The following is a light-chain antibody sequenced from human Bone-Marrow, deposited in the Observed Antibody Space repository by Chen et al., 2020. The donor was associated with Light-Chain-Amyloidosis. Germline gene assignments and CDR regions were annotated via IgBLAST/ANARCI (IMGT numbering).Light chain of an antibody. CDR1: NIGSTS. V-gene: IGLV3-21*02. Sequence: SYVLTQPSSVSVAPGQTATIACGGNNIGSTSVHWYQQTPGQAPLLVVYDDSDRPSGIPERLSGDNSGNTAPLTISRVEAGDEADYYCQVWERSSDRPVFGGGTKLTVL. J-gene: IGLJ3*02. CDR3: QVWERSSDRPV. CDR2: DDS.